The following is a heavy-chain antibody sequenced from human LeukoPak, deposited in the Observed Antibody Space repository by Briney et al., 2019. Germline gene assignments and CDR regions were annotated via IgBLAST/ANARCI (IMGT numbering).Heavy chain of an antibody. CDR1: GYAFTGYY. D-gene: IGHD6-19*01. V-gene: IGHV1-2*02. Sequence: ASVKVSCKASGYAFTGYYMHWVRQAPGQGLEWVGWINPNSGGTNYAQKFQGRVTMTRDTSISTAYMELSRLRSDDTAVYYCARDYGIAVAGRPESTIKWGQGTLVTVSS. CDR3: ARDYGIAVAGRPESTIK. CDR2: INPNSGGT. J-gene: IGHJ4*02.